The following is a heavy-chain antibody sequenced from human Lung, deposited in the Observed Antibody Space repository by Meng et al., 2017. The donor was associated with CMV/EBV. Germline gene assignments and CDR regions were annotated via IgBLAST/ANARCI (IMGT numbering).Heavy chain of an antibody. D-gene: IGHD2-2*01. J-gene: IGHJ4*02. CDR2: ISSSSSYI. CDR1: GFIFSSYS. V-gene: IGHV3-21*01. Sequence: GGSXRLXXAASGFIFSSYSMNWVRQAPGKGLEWVSSISSSSSYIYYADSVKGRFTISRDNAKNSLYLQMNSLRAEDTAVYYCARDGRGSRATRYVDYFDYXGQGXLVTFSS. CDR3: ARDGRGSRATRYVDYFDY.